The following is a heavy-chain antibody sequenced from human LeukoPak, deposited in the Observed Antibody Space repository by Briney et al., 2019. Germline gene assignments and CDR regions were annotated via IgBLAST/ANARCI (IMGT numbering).Heavy chain of an antibody. Sequence: PSETLSLTCTVSGGSISSSSYYWSWFRQPPGKGLEWIGYIYYSGSTNYNPSLKSRVTISVDTSKNQFSLKLSSVTAADTAVYYCANGRYYMDVWGKGTTVTVSS. J-gene: IGHJ6*03. CDR2: IYYSGST. CDR1: GGSISSSSYY. V-gene: IGHV4-61*01. CDR3: ANGRYYMDV.